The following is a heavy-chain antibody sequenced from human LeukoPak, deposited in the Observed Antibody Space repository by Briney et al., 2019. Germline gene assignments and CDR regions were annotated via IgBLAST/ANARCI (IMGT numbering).Heavy chain of an antibody. Sequence: GGSLRLSCAASGFTFSSYAIHWVRQAPGKGLEWVAVISFDGTSKYYPDSVKDQFTISRDNSKNTLYLQMNSLRAEDTAVYFCAREKNVRGGYGGYFDYWGQGTLVTVSS. J-gene: IGHJ4*02. V-gene: IGHV3-30-3*01. CDR1: GFTFSSYA. CDR3: AREKNVRGGYGGYFDY. D-gene: IGHD5-12*01. CDR2: ISFDGTSK.